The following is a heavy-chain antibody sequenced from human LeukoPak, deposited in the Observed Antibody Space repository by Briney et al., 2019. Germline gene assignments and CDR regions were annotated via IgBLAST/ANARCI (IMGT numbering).Heavy chain of an antibody. CDR3: ARGSVVVPAANLYYYYGMDV. J-gene: IGHJ6*02. V-gene: IGHV4-34*01. CDR1: GGSFSGYY. CDR2: INHSGST. Sequence: PSETLSLTCAVYGGSFSGYYWSWIRQPPGKGLEWIGEINHSGSTNYNPSLKSRVTISVDTSKNQFSLKLSSVTAADTAVYYCARGSVVVPAANLYYYYGMDVWGQGTTVTVSS. D-gene: IGHD2-2*01.